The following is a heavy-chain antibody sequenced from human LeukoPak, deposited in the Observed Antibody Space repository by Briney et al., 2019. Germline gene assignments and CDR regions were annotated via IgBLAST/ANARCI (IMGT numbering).Heavy chain of an antibody. J-gene: IGHJ1*01. V-gene: IGHV3-23*01. CDR3: AIMHGYYDGSGYWVQ. CDR1: GFTFGSYG. CDR2: ITPNADRT. D-gene: IGHD3-22*01. Sequence: GGSLRLSCAASGFTFGSYGMSWVHQAPGKGLEWVSFITPNADRTSYADSVEGRFTISRDNPRNTLYMQMNSLRDEDTAVYYCAIMHGYYDGSGYWVQWGQGTLVTVSS.